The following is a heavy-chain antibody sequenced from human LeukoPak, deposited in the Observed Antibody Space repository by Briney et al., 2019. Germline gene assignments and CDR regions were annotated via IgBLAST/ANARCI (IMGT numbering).Heavy chain of an antibody. V-gene: IGHV1-18*01. CDR1: GYTFTSYG. CDR2: ISAYNGNT. J-gene: IGHJ6*03. CDR3: ARDVQVGASGLYYYYMDV. D-gene: IGHD1-26*01. Sequence: ASVKVSCKASGYTFTSYGIGWVRQAPGQGLEWMGWISAYNGNTNYAQKLQGRVTMTTDTSTSTAYMELRSLRSDDTAVYYCARDVQVGASGLYYYYMDVWGKGTTVTVSS.